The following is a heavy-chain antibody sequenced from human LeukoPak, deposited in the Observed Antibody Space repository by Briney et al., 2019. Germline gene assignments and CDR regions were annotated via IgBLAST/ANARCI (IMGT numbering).Heavy chain of an antibody. V-gene: IGHV5-51*01. CDR2: IYPADSDT. Sequence: GESLKISCKGSGNSFTNYWIGWVRQMPGKGLEWMGIIYPADSDTRYNPSFQGQATISADKSISTAYLQWSSLKASDSAIYYCARATVEPTIYYFDNWGQGTLVTVSS. CDR1: GNSFTNYW. J-gene: IGHJ4*02. D-gene: IGHD3-9*01. CDR3: ARATVEPTIYYFDN.